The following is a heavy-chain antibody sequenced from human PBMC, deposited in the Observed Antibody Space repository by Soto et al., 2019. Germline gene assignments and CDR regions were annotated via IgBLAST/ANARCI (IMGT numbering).Heavy chain of an antibody. J-gene: IGHJ4*02. CDR2: IKQDGSEK. CDR1: GFTFSSYW. Sequence: GGSLRLSCAASGFTFSSYWTSWVRQAPGKGLEWVANIKQDGSEKYYVDSVKGRFTISRDNAKNSLYLQMNSLRAEDTAVYYCARPGLDYYDSSGYYWNYWGQGTLVTVSS. D-gene: IGHD3-22*01. V-gene: IGHV3-7*01. CDR3: ARPGLDYYDSSGYYWNY.